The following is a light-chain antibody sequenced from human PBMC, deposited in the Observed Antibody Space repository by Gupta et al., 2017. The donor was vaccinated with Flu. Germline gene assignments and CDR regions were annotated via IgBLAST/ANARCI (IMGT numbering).Light chain of an antibody. CDR3: QQYGTSPFA. Sequence: TVTLSCRASQNVASDYLAWFLHKPGQAPRLLIYGASSSATGVPDRFSGRGSGADLTLTISRLEPDDFAVYYCQQYGTSPFAFGQGTKLEI. J-gene: IGKJ2*01. V-gene: IGKV3-20*01. CDR1: QNVASDY. CDR2: GAS.